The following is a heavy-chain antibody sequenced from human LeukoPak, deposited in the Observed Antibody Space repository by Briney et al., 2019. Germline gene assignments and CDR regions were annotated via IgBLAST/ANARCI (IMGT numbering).Heavy chain of an antibody. CDR3: ARGNSGWLRFDY. CDR2: MYYSGST. CDR1: GGSISSGGYY. V-gene: IGHV4-31*11. J-gene: IGHJ4*02. D-gene: IGHD6-19*01. Sequence: SETLSLTCAVSGGSISSGGYYWSWIRQHPGKGLEWIGYMYYSGSTYYNPSLKSRVTISVDTSKNQFSLTLSSVTAADTAVYYCARGNSGWLRFDYWGQGTLVTVSS.